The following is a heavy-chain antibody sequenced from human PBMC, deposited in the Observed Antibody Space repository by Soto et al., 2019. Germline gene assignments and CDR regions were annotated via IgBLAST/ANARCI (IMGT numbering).Heavy chain of an antibody. Sequence: PGGSLRLSCAASGFPFSSYAMSWIRQAPGEGLEWVSRIHSDGSSTTYADSVKGRFTISRDNAKNTLYLQMNSLRAEDTAVYYCARGDKGAFDLWGQGTMVTVSS. CDR3: ARGDKGAFDL. CDR2: IHSDGSST. J-gene: IGHJ3*01. V-gene: IGHV3-74*01. D-gene: IGHD2-21*02. CDR1: GFPFSSYA.